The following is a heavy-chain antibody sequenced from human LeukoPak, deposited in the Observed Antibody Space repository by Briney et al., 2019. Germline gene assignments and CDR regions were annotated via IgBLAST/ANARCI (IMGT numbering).Heavy chain of an antibody. Sequence: GGSLRLSCAASGFTFSSYAMNWVRQAPGKGLEWVSYISSSGSTIYHADSVKGRFTISRDNAKNSLYLQMNSLRAEDTAVYYCARRSYDSSGLDYWGQGTLVTVSS. D-gene: IGHD3-22*01. V-gene: IGHV3-48*03. CDR3: ARRSYDSSGLDY. CDR2: ISSSGSTI. J-gene: IGHJ4*02. CDR1: GFTFSSYA.